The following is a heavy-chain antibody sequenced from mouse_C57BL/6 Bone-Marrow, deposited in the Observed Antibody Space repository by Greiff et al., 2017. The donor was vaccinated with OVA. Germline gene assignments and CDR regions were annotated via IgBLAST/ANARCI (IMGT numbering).Heavy chain of an antibody. D-gene: IGHD4-1*01. CDR3: ASPRTGTGAMDY. Sequence: EVKLLESGGDLVKPGGSLKLSCAASGFTFSSYGMSWVRQTPDKRLEWVATISSGGSYTYYPDSVKGRFTISRDNAKNTLYLQMSSLKSEDTAMYYCASPRTGTGAMDYWGQGTSVTVSS. V-gene: IGHV5-6*01. J-gene: IGHJ4*01. CDR2: ISSGGSYT. CDR1: GFTFSSYG.